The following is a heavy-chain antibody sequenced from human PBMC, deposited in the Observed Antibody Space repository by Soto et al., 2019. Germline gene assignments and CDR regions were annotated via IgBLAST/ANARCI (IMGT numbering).Heavy chain of an antibody. CDR1: GGSITSYY. D-gene: IGHD1-7*01. J-gene: IGHJ6*02. CDR3: ARDLPQTGTTFYGMDV. V-gene: IGHV4-4*07. Sequence: SETLSLTCTVSGGSITSYYWSWIRQPAGKGLEWIGRIYTSGSTNYNPSLKSRVTMSVDTSKNQFSLKLSSVTAADTAVYYCARDLPQTGTTFYGMDVWGQGTTVTVSS. CDR2: IYTSGST.